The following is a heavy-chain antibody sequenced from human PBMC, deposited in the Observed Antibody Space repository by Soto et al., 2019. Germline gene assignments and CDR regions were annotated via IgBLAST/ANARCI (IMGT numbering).Heavy chain of an antibody. CDR2: ISYDGSNK. D-gene: IGHD3-3*01. CDR3: AKDLGEVEWLSLYYYSYGMDV. V-gene: IGHV3-30*18. Sequence: QVQLVESGGGVVQPGRCLRLSCAASGFTFSSYGMHWVRQAPGKGLEWVAVISYDGSNKYYADSVKGRFTISRDNSKNTLFLQMNSLRAEDTAVYYCAKDLGEVEWLSLYYYSYGMDVWGQGTTVTVSS. J-gene: IGHJ6*02. CDR1: GFTFSSYG.